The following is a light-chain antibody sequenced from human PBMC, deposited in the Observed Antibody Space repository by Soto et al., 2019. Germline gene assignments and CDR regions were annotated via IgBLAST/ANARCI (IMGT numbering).Light chain of an antibody. J-gene: IGKJ1*01. CDR2: WAS. Sequence: DIVMTQSPDSLAVSLGERATINCKSSQSVLYSSNNKNYLALYQQKPGQPPKLLIYWASTREAGVPHRFSGGGSGTDYSLTIASLQAEDVAVYYCQQYYSPPWTFGQETKVEIK. V-gene: IGKV4-1*01. CDR3: QQYYSPPWT. CDR1: QSVLYSSNNKNY.